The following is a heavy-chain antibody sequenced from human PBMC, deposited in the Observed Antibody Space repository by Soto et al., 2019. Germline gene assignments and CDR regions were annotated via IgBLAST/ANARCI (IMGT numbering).Heavy chain of an antibody. Sequence: QVQLVESGGGVVQPGRSPRLSCAASGFTFSNNVMHWVRQAPGKGLEWVAVIPHDGRFKHYSDTVKGRFTISRDNSKNTLCLQMNSLRAEDTAVYYCAREGQDYGGNFAGAMDVWGQGTTVTVSS. J-gene: IGHJ6*02. CDR1: GFTFSNNV. D-gene: IGHD4-17*01. CDR3: AREGQDYGGNFAGAMDV. CDR2: IPHDGRFK. V-gene: IGHV3-30*03.